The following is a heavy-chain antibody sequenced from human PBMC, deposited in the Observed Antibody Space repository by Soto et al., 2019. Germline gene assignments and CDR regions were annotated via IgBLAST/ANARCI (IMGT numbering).Heavy chain of an antibody. CDR3: ARGRYYDSSGYYTYGDDY. J-gene: IGHJ4*02. CDR1: GGSISSYY. V-gene: IGHV4-59*01. CDR2: IYYSGST. D-gene: IGHD3-22*01. Sequence: NPSETLSLTCTVSGGSISSYYWSWIRQPPGKGLEWIGYIYYSGSTNYNPSLKSRVTISVDTSKNQFSLKLSSVTAADTAVYYCARGRYYDSSGYYTYGDDYWGQGTLVTVSS.